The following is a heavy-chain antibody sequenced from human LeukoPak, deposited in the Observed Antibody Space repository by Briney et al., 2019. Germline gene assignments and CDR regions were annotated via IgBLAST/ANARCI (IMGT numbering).Heavy chain of an antibody. D-gene: IGHD3-22*01. J-gene: IGHJ4*02. CDR2: ISYDGSKK. CDR3: ARDPIYSDTSGYYYDC. CDR1: GFTFSNYG. Sequence: GGSLRLSCIASGFTFSNYGMYWVRQAPGKGLEWVAFISYDGSKKDHAGSVKGRFTISRDNAKNSLYLQMNSLRAEDTAVYYCARDPIYSDTSGYYYDCWGQGTLVTVSS. V-gene: IGHV3-30*03.